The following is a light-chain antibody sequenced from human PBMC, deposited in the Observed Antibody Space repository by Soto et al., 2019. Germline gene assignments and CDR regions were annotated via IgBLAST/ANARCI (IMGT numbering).Light chain of an antibody. CDR2: DAS. Sequence: EIVMTQSPVTLSVSPGERATLSCRASQSVRSNLAWYQQKPGQAPRLLMYDASTRATGIPARFSGSGSGTEFTLTISSLQSEDFAVYYCQQRGNWPPGFTFGPGTTVDMK. V-gene: IGKV3-15*01. J-gene: IGKJ3*01. CDR1: QSVRSN. CDR3: QQRGNWPPGFT.